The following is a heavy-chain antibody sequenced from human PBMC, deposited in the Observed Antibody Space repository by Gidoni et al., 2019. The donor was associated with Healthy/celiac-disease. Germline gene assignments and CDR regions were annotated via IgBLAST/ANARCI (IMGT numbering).Heavy chain of an antibody. V-gene: IGHV3-30*01. CDR2: ISYDGSNK. CDR1: GFTFSSYS. Sequence: RSLRLSCAASGFTFSSYSMHWVRQAPGKGLEWVAVISYDGSNKYYADSVKGRFTISRDNSKNTLYLQMNSLRAEDTAVYYCASNYDYVWGSYSEGSSIDYWGQGTLVTVSS. D-gene: IGHD3-16*01. CDR3: ASNYDYVWGSYSEGSSIDY. J-gene: IGHJ4*02.